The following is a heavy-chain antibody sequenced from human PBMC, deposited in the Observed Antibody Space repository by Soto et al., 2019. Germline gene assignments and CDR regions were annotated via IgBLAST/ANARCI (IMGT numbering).Heavy chain of an antibody. V-gene: IGHV3-33*01. Sequence: QVQLVESGGGVVQPGRSLRLSCAASGFIFSNYGMHWVRQAPGKGLEWVAVIWYDGSNENYVDSVRGRFTISRDNSKNTLFLQVNSLRAEDTALYYCAGEVYGDYGDAFDLWGQGTMVTVSS. J-gene: IGHJ3*01. CDR3: AGEVYGDYGDAFDL. CDR1: GFIFSNYG. D-gene: IGHD4-17*01. CDR2: IWYDGSNE.